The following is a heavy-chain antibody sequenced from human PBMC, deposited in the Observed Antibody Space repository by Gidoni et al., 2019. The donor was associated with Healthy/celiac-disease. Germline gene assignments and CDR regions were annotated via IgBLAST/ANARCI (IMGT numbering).Heavy chain of an antibody. Sequence: EVQLVEAGGGMVKPGGAMRLSCAAWGCTFSSYSMNGVRQAPGKGLDCVSSICSSSIYISYADSVKGRFPISRANATNSLYLQLNSLRAEDTAVYSCARDNVRVDYWGQGTLVTVSS. CDR2: ICSSSIYI. J-gene: IGHJ4*02. V-gene: IGHV3-21*01. CDR1: GCTFSSYS. CDR3: ARDNVRVDY.